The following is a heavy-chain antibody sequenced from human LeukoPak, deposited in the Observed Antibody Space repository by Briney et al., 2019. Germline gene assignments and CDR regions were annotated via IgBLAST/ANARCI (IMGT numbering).Heavy chain of an antibody. CDR1: GGSISSGSYY. CDR3: ASSTVEVDAFDI. V-gene: IGHV4-61*02. Sequence: PSETLSLTCTVSGGSISSGSYYWSWIRQPAGKGLEWIGRIYTSGSTNYNPSLTSRVTISVDTSKNQFSLKLSSVTAADTVVYYCASSTVEVDAFDIWGQGTMVTVSS. J-gene: IGHJ3*02. D-gene: IGHD4-17*01. CDR2: IYTSGST.